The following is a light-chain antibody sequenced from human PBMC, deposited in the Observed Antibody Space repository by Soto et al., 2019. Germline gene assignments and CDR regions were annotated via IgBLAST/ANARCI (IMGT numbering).Light chain of an antibody. J-gene: IGKJ4*01. Sequence: EIVLTQATATLSLSPGNIATLACSASQSVSGYLAWYQQKPGQAPRLLIYDASNRATGIPARFSGSGSGTDFTLTITSLEPEDFAVYYFQQRSNWPSTFGGGTKVEI. CDR1: QSVSGY. CDR3: QQRSNWPST. V-gene: IGKV3-11*01. CDR2: DAS.